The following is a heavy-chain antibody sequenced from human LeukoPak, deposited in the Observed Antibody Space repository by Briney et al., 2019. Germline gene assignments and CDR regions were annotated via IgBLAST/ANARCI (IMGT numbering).Heavy chain of an antibody. J-gene: IGHJ5*02. Sequence: GGSLRLSCAASGFTFSSYSMNWVRQAPGKGLEWVSYISGSRSTIYYADSVKGRFTTSRDNAKNSLYLQMSSLRAEDTAVYYCARALLQWPANWFDPWGQGTLVTVSS. D-gene: IGHD3-3*01. V-gene: IGHV3-48*01. CDR2: ISGSRSTI. CDR1: GFTFSSYS. CDR3: ARALLQWPANWFDP.